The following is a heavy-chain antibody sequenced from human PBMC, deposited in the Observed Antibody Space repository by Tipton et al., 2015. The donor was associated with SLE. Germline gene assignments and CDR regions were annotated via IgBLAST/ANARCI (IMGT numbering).Heavy chain of an antibody. V-gene: IGHV3-74*01. J-gene: IGHJ6*03. CDR1: GFTFNTYW. D-gene: IGHD6-6*01. CDR2: IDNDGSST. Sequence: SLRLSCEASGFTFNTYWIYWVRQGPGKGLVWVSRIDNDGSSTYYADSVKGRFTLSRDNAKNTLYLQMNSLRAEDTGVYYCARGGRYSRSSGSDYYYYMDVWGKGTAVTVSS. CDR3: ARGGRYSRSSGSDYYYYMDV.